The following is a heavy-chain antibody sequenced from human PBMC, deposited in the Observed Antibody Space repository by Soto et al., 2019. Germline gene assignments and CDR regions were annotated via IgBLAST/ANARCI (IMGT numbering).Heavy chain of an antibody. J-gene: IGHJ4*02. Sequence: SETLSLTCTVSGGSISSGGYYWSWIRQHPGKGLEWIGYIYYSGSTNYNPSLKSRVTISVDTSKNQFSLKLSSVTAADTAVYYCASSIRTYSYYDFWSGYFDYWGQGTLVTVSS. V-gene: IGHV4-61*08. D-gene: IGHD3-3*01. CDR1: GGSISSGGYY. CDR2: IYYSGST. CDR3: ASSIRTYSYYDFWSGYFDY.